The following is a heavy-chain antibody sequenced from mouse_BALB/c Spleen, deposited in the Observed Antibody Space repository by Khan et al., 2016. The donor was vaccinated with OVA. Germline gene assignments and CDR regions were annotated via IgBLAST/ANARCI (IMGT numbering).Heavy chain of an antibody. J-gene: IGHJ3*01. CDR1: GYSITSEYA. CDR3: TRKDYYDYDPFPY. D-gene: IGHD2-4*01. CDR2: INYSGNT. Sequence: VQLKESGPGLVKPSQSLSLTCTVTGYSITSEYAWNWIRHFPGNKLEWMGYINYSGNTRYNPSLKSRISITRDTSKNQFFLQLNSVTTEDTATYYCTRKDYYDYDPFPYWGKGTLVTVSA. V-gene: IGHV3-2*02.